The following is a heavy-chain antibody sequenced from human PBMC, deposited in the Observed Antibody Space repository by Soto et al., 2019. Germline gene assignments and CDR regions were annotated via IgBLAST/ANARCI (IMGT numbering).Heavy chain of an antibody. CDR1: GFTFSSYA. Sequence: QPGGSLRLSCAASGFTFSSYAMSWVRQAPGKGLEWVSAISGSGGSTYYADSVKGRFTISRDNSKNTLYLQMNSLRAEDTAVYYCAKAPQAYYDSSGYYYGGGDLPEYYFDYWGQGTLVTVSS. J-gene: IGHJ4*02. D-gene: IGHD3-22*01. V-gene: IGHV3-23*01. CDR2: ISGSGGST. CDR3: AKAPQAYYDSSGYYYGGGDLPEYYFDY.